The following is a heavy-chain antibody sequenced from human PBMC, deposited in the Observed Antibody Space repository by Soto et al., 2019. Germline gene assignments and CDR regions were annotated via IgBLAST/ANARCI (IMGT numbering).Heavy chain of an antibody. CDR2: ISAYNGNP. D-gene: IGHD3-16*01. V-gene: IGHV1-18*01. CDR1: GYTFNNFG. J-gene: IGHJ4*02. Sequence: QVQLVQSGAEVKKPGASVTVSCKASGYTFNNFGISWVRQAPGQGLEWMGWISAYNGNPNYAENFQGRVTMTTDTPTRTAYMELRRLRSGDTAVYYCARGGTPIDYGGQGTLVTVSS. CDR3: ARGGTPIDY.